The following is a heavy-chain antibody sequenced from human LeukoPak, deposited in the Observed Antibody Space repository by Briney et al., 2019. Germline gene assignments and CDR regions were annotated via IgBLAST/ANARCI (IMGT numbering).Heavy chain of an antibody. V-gene: IGHV3-7*01. D-gene: IGHD6-13*01. J-gene: IGHJ4*02. CDR3: ARDPIPIAAATGDY. CDR1: GFTFSSYW. CDR2: IKQDGSEK. Sequence: RGSLRLSCAASGFTFSSYWMSWVRQAPGKGLEWVANIKQDGSEKYYVDSVKGRFTISRDNAKNSLYLQMNSLRAEDTAVYYCARDPIPIAAATGDYWGQGTLVTVSS.